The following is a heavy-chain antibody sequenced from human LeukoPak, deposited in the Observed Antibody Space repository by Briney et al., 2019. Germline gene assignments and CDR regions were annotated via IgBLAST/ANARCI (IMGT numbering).Heavy chain of an antibody. D-gene: IGHD3-10*01. CDR3: AKVVGYFGSGNYYLADFDV. J-gene: IGHJ3*01. Sequence: GGPLRLSCAASGFTLRTYAMGWVPQAPGKGLEWVLDSGDSGDATYYADSVKGRFTISRDNSKNTLYLQMSSLRAEDTARYYCAKVVGYFGSGNYYLADFDVWGQGTMVTVSS. V-gene: IGHV3-23*01. CDR1: GFTLRTYA. CDR2: SGDSGDAT.